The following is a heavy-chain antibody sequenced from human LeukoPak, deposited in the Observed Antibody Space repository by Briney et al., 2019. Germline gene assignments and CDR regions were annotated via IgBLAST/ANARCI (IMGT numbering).Heavy chain of an antibody. Sequence: GGSLRLSCAASGFTFSNYAMNWVRQAPGKGLEWVSGISGSGGSTYYADSVKGRFTISRDNSKNTLYLQMNSLRTEDTAVYYCAKGNPPAADHYHMDVWGKGTTVTVSS. J-gene: IGHJ6*03. CDR1: GFTFSNYA. V-gene: IGHV3-23*01. CDR3: AKGNPPAADHYHMDV. CDR2: ISGSGGST.